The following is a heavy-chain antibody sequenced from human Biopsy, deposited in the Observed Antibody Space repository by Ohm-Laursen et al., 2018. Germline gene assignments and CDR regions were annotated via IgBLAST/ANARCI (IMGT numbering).Heavy chain of an antibody. CDR1: GGTYSGYY. J-gene: IGHJ5*02. CDR2: VFHSGIT. Sequence: SDTLSLTCAVYGGTYSGYYWAWIRQPPGKGLECIGTVFHSGITFYNPSLKSRVTISIDTSKNQFSLNLSSVTAADTAVYYCARHPTGFWFDPWGQGTLVTVSS. V-gene: IGHV4-34*12. CDR3: ARHPTGFWFDP.